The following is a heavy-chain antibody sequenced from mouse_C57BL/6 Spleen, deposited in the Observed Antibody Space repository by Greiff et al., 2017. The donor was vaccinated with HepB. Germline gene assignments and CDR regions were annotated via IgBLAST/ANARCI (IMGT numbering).Heavy chain of an antibody. D-gene: IGHD3-3*01. CDR3: ARAGRGFAY. CDR2: IDPSDSYT. CDR1: GYTFTSYW. Sequence: VQLRQSGAELVKPGASVKLSCKASGYTFTSYWMQWVKQRPGQGLEWIGEIDPSDSYTNYNQKFKGKATLTVDTSSSTAYMQLSSLTSEDSAVDYCARAGRGFAYWGQGTLVTVSA. V-gene: IGHV1-50*01. J-gene: IGHJ3*01.